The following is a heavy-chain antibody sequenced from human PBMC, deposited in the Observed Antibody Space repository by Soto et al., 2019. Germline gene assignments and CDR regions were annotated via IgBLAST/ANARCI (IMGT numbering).Heavy chain of an antibody. J-gene: IGHJ4*02. CDR3: AKDHGGGGYYYDSSGPQRYFDY. CDR2: ISYDGSNK. CDR1: GFTFSSYG. D-gene: IGHD3-22*01. Sequence: QVQLVESGGGVVQPGRSLRLSCAASGFTFSSYGMHWVRQAPGKGLEWVAVISYDGSNKYYADSVKGRFTISRDNSKNTLYLQKNSLRAGDTGVYYCAKDHGGGGYYYDSSGPQRYFDYWGQGTLVTVSS. V-gene: IGHV3-30*18.